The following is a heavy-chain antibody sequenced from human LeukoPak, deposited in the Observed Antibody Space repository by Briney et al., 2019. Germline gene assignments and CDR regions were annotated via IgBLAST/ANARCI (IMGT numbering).Heavy chain of an antibody. CDR3: AATTGAHYYYYYGMDV. CDR2: FDPEDGET. D-gene: IGHD1-26*01. V-gene: IGHV1-24*01. Sequence: GASVKVSCKVSGYTLTELSMHWVRQAPGKGLEWMGGFDPEDGETIYAQKFQGRVTMTEDTSTDTAYMELSSLRSEDTAVYYCAATTGAHYYYYYGMDVWGQGTTVTVSS. CDR1: GYTLTELS. J-gene: IGHJ6*02.